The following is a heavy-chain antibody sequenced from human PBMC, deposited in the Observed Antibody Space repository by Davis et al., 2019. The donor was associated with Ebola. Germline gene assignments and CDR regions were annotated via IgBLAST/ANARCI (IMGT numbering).Heavy chain of an antibody. CDR2: IIPMFGTP. CDR3: VTSPQFGYFDY. CDR1: GGTFRSNA. Sequence: SVKVSCKASGGTFRSNAINWVRQAPGQGLEWMGGIIPMFGTPNYAQKFQDRVTITADESTSTAYMDLSSLRSEDTAVYYCVTSPQFGYFDYWGQGTLVTVSS. D-gene: IGHD3-16*01. J-gene: IGHJ4*02. V-gene: IGHV1-69*13.